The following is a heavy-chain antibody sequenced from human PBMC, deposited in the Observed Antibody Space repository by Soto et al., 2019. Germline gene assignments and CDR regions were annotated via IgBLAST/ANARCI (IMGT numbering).Heavy chain of an antibody. CDR3: ARDEYPYYDILTGYYSPPFDY. CDR2: ISAYNGNT. CDR1: GYTFTSYG. Sequence: ASVKVSCKESGYTFTSYGISWVRQAPGQGLEWMGWISAYNGNTNYAQKLQGRVTMTTDTSTSTAYMELRSLRSDDTAVYYCARDEYPYYDILTGYYSPPFDYWGQGTLVTVSS. J-gene: IGHJ4*02. D-gene: IGHD3-9*01. V-gene: IGHV1-18*01.